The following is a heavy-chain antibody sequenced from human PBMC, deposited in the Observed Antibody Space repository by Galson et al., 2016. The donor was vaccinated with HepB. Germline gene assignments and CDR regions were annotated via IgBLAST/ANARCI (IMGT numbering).Heavy chain of an antibody. CDR2: ISGSTTYT. V-gene: IGHV3-11*05. J-gene: IGHJ3*02. D-gene: IGHD1-26*01. CDR1: GFTFSDAY. Sequence: SLRLSCAASGFTFSDAYMSWIRQSPGKGLEWISYISGSTTYTRYADSVKGRFTISRDNAERSVYLQMNSLRAEDTAVYYCAREGDGSYYAGNAFHMWGQGTLVTVSS. CDR3: AREGDGSYYAGNAFHM.